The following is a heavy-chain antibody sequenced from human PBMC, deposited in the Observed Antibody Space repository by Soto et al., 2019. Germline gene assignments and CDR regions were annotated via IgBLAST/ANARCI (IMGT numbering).Heavy chain of an antibody. Sequence: SESGGGLVQPGGSLRLSVAASGLTFSHNAMTWVRQAPGKGPEWVSTVSGIGDETFYADSVRGRFTISRDNSKDTFYLLMNSLRVEDTAVYYCAKGGHLSFFDYWGQGTLVTVSS. CDR3: AKGGHLSFFDY. J-gene: IGHJ4*02. CDR1: GLTFSHNA. CDR2: VSGIGDET. V-gene: IGHV3-23*01.